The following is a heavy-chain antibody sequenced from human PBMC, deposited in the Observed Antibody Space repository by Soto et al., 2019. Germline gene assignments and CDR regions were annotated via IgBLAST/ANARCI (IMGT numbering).Heavy chain of an antibody. D-gene: IGHD5-18*01. V-gene: IGHV4-34*01. CDR1: GGSFSGYY. CDR2: INDSGST. J-gene: IGHJ5*02. Sequence: QVQLQQWGAGLLKPSETLSLTCTVYGGSFSGYYWSWIRQPPGKGLEWIGEINDSGSTNYNRSLKSRVIISVDTSENQFSLKVTSVTAADTAVYYCVRWGYNNGYRFDPWGQGTLVTVSS. CDR3: VRWGYNNGYRFDP.